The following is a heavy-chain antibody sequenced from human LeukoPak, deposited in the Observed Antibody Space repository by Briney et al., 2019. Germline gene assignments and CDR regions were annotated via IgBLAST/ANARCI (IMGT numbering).Heavy chain of an antibody. D-gene: IGHD1-26*01. CDR1: GFIVSSNY. J-gene: IGHJ4*02. CDR3: AKDFYSGSYSNFDY. CDR2: IYSGGST. V-gene: IGHV3-53*01. Sequence: GGSLRLSCAASGFIVSSNYMSWVRQAPGKGLEWVSVIYSGGSTYYADCVKGRFTISRDNSKNTLYLQMNSLRAEDRALYYCAKDFYSGSYSNFDYWGQGTLVTVSS.